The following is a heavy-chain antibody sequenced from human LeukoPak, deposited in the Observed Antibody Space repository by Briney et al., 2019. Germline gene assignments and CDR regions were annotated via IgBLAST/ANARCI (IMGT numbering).Heavy chain of an antibody. D-gene: IGHD5-24*01. CDR2: IHYSGST. J-gene: IGHJ3*02. CDR3: AREAREGHVFDI. CDR1: GGSISSYY. V-gene: IGHV4-59*01. Sequence: SETLSLTCTVSGGSISSYYWSWIRQPPGKGLEWFGYIHYSGSTNYNPSLKSRVTISVDTSKNQFSLKLRSVTAADTAVYYCAREAREGHVFDIWGQGAMVTVSS.